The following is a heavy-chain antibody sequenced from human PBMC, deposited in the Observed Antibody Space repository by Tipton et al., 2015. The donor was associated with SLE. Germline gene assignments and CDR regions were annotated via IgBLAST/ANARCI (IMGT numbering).Heavy chain of an antibody. D-gene: IGHD2/OR15-2a*01. V-gene: IGHV4-34*01. J-gene: IGHJ4*02. CDR2: INHSGST. CDR3: ARGREVLRESAHFDY. CDR1: GGSFSGYY. Sequence: TLSLTCAVYGGSFSGYYWSWIRQPPGKGLEWIGEINHSGSTNYNPSLKSRVTISVDKSKNQFSLKLSSVTAADTAVYYCARGREVLRESAHFDYWGQGTLVTVSS.